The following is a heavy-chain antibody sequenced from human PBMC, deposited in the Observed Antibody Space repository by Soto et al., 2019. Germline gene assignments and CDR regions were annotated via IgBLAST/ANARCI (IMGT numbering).Heavy chain of an antibody. D-gene: IGHD3-22*01. CDR3: AKDSTRYYDSSYYGMDV. CDR1: GFTFSDYY. V-gene: IGHV3-11*06. J-gene: IGHJ6*02. Sequence: PGGSLRLSCAASGFTFSDYYMSWIRQAPGKGLEWVSYISSSSSYTNYADSVKGRFTISRDNAKNSLYLQMNSLRAEDTAVYYCAKDSTRYYDSSYYGMDVWGQGTTVTVSS. CDR2: ISSSSSYT.